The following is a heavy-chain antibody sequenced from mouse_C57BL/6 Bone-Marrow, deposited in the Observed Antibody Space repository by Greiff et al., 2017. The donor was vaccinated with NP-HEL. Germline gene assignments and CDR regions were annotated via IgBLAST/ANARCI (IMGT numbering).Heavy chain of an antibody. J-gene: IGHJ1*03. V-gene: IGHV7-3*01. Sequence: EVKLMESGGGLVQPGGSLSLSCAASGFTFTDYYMSWVRQPPGKALEWLGFIRNNANGYTTEYSASVKGRFTISRDNSQSILYLQMHALKAEDSATYYCARYITGTFSYWYFDVWGTGTTVTVSA. CDR2: IRNNANGYTT. CDR3: ARYITGTFSYWYFDV. CDR1: GFTFTDYY. D-gene: IGHD4-1*01.